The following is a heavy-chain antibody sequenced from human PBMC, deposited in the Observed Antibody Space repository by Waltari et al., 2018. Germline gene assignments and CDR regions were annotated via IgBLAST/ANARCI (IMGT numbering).Heavy chain of an antibody. V-gene: IGHV3-30*18. CDR3: AKDAAVAVPAAIDS. CDR2: ISYDGRYR. Sequence: QVQLVESGGGVVRPGRSLRLSCAASGFNFNNFGMHWVRRGPGKGLECVAFISYDGRYRYHANSVKGRFTISRDKSKNTIFLEMTSLTTEDTALYYCAKDAAVAVPAAIDSWGQGTLVAVSS. CDR1: GFNFNNFG. J-gene: IGHJ5*02. D-gene: IGHD2-2*02.